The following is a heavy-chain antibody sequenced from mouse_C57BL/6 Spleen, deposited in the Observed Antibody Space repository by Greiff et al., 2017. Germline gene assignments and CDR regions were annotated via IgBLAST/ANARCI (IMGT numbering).Heavy chain of an antibody. CDR3: ASSTMVTTGFAY. J-gene: IGHJ3*01. V-gene: IGHV5-6*01. D-gene: IGHD2-2*01. CDR2: ISRGGRST. Sequence: EVMLVESGGDLVKPGGSLKLSCAASGFTCSSYGMSWVRQTPDKRLEWGATISRGGRSTYSPDSVTGRFTISRDNAKNTLYLQMSSLKSEDTAMYYCASSTMVTTGFAYWGQGTLVTVSA. CDR1: GFTCSSYG.